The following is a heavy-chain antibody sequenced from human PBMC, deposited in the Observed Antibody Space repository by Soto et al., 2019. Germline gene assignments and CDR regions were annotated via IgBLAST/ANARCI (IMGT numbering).Heavy chain of an antibody. J-gene: IGHJ4*02. CDR2: IIPIFGTA. V-gene: IGHV1-69*13. CDR3: ASGPMTTVTTFDY. D-gene: IGHD4-17*01. Sequence: SVKVSCKASGGTFSSYAISWVRQAPGQGLEWMGGIIPIFGTANYAQKFQGRVTITADESTSTAYMELSSLRSEDTAVYYCASGPMTTVTTFDYWGQGTLVTVSS. CDR1: GGTFSSYA.